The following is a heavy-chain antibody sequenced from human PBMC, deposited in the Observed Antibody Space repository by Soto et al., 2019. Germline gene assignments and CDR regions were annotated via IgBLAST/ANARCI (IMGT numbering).Heavy chain of an antibody. Sequence: GGSLRLSWAAFGLTFTSYWMSWVRQAPGKGLEWVANIKQDESEKYYVDSVKGQFTISRDNAKNSLYLQMNSLRAEDTAVYYCARGLREVDYWGQGTLVTVSS. CDR3: ARGLREVDY. V-gene: IGHV3-7*01. CDR1: GLTFTSYW. J-gene: IGHJ4*02. CDR2: IKQDESEK.